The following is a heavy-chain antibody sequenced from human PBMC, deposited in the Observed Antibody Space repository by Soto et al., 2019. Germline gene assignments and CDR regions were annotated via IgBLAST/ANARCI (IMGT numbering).Heavy chain of an antibody. V-gene: IGHV4-4*02. Sequence: QVQLQESGPGLVKPSGTLSLTCAVFGDSISTSNWWTWVRQSPGKGLEWIGETYHNGNTNYNPSMKSRVTISVDKSKNQFSLHLASVTAADTAVYYCARYPVWDYYYGLDVWGQGTTVTVSS. CDR3: ARYPVWDYYYGLDV. CDR1: GDSISTSNW. J-gene: IGHJ6*02. D-gene: IGHD3-16*01. CDR2: TYHNGNT.